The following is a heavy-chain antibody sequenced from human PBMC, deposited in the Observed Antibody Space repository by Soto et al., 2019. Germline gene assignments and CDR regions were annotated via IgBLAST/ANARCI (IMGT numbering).Heavy chain of an antibody. J-gene: IGHJ4*02. CDR2: TDYSGNT. V-gene: IGHV4-59*08. CDR3: ARAVGDPLYYLDY. Sequence: QVQLQESGPGLVRPSETLSLTCTVSSDSISSYYWIWIRQSTGKGLEWIGYTDYSGNTNYNPSLKRRVTISGDTSKNQFSLRLSSGTAADTAVYYCARAVGDPLYYLDYWGQGTLVTVSS. D-gene: IGHD6-19*01. CDR1: SDSISSYY.